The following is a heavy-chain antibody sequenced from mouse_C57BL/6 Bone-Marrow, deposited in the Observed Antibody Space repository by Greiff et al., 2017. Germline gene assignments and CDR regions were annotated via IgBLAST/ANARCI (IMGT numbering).Heavy chain of an antibody. CDR2: INPSSGYT. D-gene: IGHD1-1*01. V-gene: IGHV1-7*01. CDR1: GYTFTSYW. J-gene: IGHJ4*01. CDR3: ATKPPYYYGSSYVDAMDY. Sequence: VQLQESGAELAKPGASVKLSCKASGYTFTSYWMHWVKQRPGQGLEWIGYINPSSGYTKYNQKFKDKATLTADKSSSTAYMQLSSLTYEDSAVYHCATKPPYYYGSSYVDAMDYWGQGTSVTVSS.